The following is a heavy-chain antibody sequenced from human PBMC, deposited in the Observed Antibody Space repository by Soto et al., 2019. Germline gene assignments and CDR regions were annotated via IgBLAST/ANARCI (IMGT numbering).Heavy chain of an antibody. V-gene: IGHV1-18*01. J-gene: IGHJ3*02. CDR2: ISAYNGNT. D-gene: IGHD4-17*01. CDR3: ARVHPPPGVTTGAFDI. Sequence: EASVKVSCKASGYTFTSYGISWVRQAPGQGLEWMGWISAYNGNTNYAQKLQGRVTMTTDTSTSTAYMELRSLRSDDTAVYYCARVHPPPGVTTGAFDIWGQGTMVTVSS. CDR1: GYTFTSYG.